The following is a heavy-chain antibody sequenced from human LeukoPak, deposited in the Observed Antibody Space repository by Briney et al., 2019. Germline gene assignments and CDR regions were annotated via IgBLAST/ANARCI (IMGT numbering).Heavy chain of an antibody. D-gene: IGHD5-24*01. CDR2: ISSNGGST. CDR3: VKGGDFEY. Sequence: PGGSLRLSCSPSGFTFSTYYMHWVRQAPGQGLEYVSAISSNGGSTYYADSVKGRFTISRDNSKDTLYLQMNTIRGEDTAVYYCVKGGDFEYWGQGTLVTVSS. J-gene: IGHJ4*02. V-gene: IGHV3-64D*06. CDR1: GFTFSTYY.